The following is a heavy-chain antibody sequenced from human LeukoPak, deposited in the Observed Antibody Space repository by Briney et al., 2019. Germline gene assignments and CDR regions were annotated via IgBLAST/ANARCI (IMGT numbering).Heavy chain of an antibody. CDR2: IYYSGST. Sequence: PSETLSLTCTVSGGSISSYYWSWIRQPPGKGLEWIGYIYYSGSTNYTPSLKSRVTISVDTSKNQFSLKLSSVTAADTAVYYCARASSHDAFDIWGQGTMVTVSS. CDR1: GGSISSYY. V-gene: IGHV4-59*01. J-gene: IGHJ3*02. CDR3: ARASSHDAFDI.